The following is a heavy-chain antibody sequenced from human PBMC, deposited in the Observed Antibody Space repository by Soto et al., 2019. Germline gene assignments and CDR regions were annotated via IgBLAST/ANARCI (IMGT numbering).Heavy chain of an antibody. CDR1: GGSISSYY. Sequence: SETLSLTCTVSGGSISSYYWSWIRQPPGKGLEWIGYIYYSGSTNYNPSLKSRVTISVDTSKNQFSLKLSSVTAADTAVYYCARLDCEANYDFWSGYSCHYYYYMDVWGKGTTVTVSS. CDR2: IYYSGST. V-gene: IGHV4-59*08. D-gene: IGHD3-3*01. CDR3: ARLDCEANYDFWSGYSCHYYYYMDV. J-gene: IGHJ6*03.